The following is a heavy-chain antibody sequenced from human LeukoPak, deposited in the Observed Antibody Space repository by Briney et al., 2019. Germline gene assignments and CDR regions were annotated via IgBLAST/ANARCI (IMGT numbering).Heavy chain of an antibody. J-gene: IGHJ4*02. Sequence: PGRSLRLSCAASGFTFSSCGMHWVRQAPGKGLEWVAVISYDGSNKYYADSVKGRFTISRDNSKNTLYLQMNSLRAEDTAVYYCAKDESMDYWGQGTLVTVSS. D-gene: IGHD6-6*01. V-gene: IGHV3-30*18. CDR3: AKDESMDY. CDR2: ISYDGSNK. CDR1: GFTFSSCG.